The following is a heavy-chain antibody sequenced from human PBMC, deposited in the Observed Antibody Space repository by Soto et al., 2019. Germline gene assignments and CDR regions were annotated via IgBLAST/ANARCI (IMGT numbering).Heavy chain of an antibody. CDR2: TYSGGTT. J-gene: IGHJ4*02. V-gene: IGHV3-66*01. CDR1: GFTISTNY. CDR3: ARDLNY. Sequence: GGSLRLSCAASGFTISTNYMSWVRQAPGKGLEWISITYSGGTTYNADSVKGRFTISTDNSKNTLHLQMNSLRAEDTAVYYCARDLNYWGQGTLVNVS.